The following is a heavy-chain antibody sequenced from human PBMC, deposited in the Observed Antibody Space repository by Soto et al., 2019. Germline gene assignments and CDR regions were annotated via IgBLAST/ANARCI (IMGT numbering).Heavy chain of an antibody. Sequence: NPSETLSLTCAVSGVSVTNGDYYWSWMRQSPGKGLEWIGNIYYSETTRYNPSLNSRLNISIDTSRNQFSLQLTSVTAADTAIYYCARQRRGGYWFDPWGQGTLVTVSS. V-gene: IGHV4-30-4*01. CDR3: ARQRRGGYWFDP. J-gene: IGHJ5*02. CDR2: IYYSETT. CDR1: GVSVTNGDYY.